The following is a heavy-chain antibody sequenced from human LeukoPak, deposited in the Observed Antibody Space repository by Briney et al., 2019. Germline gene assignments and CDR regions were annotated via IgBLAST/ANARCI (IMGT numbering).Heavy chain of an antibody. CDR1: GFTFSSYS. CDR2: IYSGGST. J-gene: IGHJ4*02. CDR3: ARGPSGHHNT. V-gene: IGHV3-66*01. Sequence: PGGSLRLSCAAFGFTFSSYSMTWVRQAPGKGLEWVSLIYSGGSTYYADSVKGRFTISRDNSKNTLYLQMNSLRAEDTAVYYCARGPSGHHNTGGQGTLVTVSS. D-gene: IGHD5-12*01.